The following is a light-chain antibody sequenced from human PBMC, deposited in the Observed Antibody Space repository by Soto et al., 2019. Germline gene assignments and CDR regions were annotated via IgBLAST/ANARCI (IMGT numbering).Light chain of an antibody. J-gene: IGKJ1*01. Sequence: DIQMTQSPSSLSASVGDRVTITCLASQGIIDYLAWHKQKPGKAPELLIYALSTLQSGVPSRFSGSGSGTDFTLTISSLQTEDVESYYCQKYDTAPQTFGPGTRVDSK. V-gene: IGKV1-27*01. CDR1: QGIIDY. CDR2: ALS. CDR3: QKYDTAPQT.